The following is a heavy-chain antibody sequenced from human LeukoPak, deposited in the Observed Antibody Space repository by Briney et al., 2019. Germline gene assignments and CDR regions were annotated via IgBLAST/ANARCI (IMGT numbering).Heavy chain of an antibody. Sequence: ASVKASCKASGYTFTGYYMHWVRQAPGQGLEWIGWINPNSGGTNYAQKFQGRVTMTRDTSISTAYMELSRLRSDDTAVYYCARVGDSSGYYYGGNWFDPWGQGTLVTVSS. CDR1: GYTFTGYY. CDR3: ARVGDSSGYYYGGNWFDP. D-gene: IGHD3-22*01. CDR2: INPNSGGT. J-gene: IGHJ5*02. V-gene: IGHV1-2*02.